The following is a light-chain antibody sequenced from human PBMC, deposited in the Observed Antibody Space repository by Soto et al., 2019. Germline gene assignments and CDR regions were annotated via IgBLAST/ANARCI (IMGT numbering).Light chain of an antibody. CDR3: QQYGRSPPVK. J-gene: IGKJ1*01. CDR2: VAS. Sequence: EIVLTQSPGTLSLSPGERATLSCRASQTVSSSYLAWYQQKPGQAPRLLIYVASTRAAGIPDRFSGSGSGTDVTITSSRLEPEDFAVYYCQQYGRSPPVKFGQGTKVDIK. CDR1: QTVSSSY. V-gene: IGKV3-20*01.